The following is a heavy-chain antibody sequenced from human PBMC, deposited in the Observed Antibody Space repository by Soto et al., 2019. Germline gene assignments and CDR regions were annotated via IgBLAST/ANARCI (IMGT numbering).Heavy chain of an antibody. Sequence: VASVKVSCKASGGTFSSYAISWVRQAPGQGLEWMGGIIRIFGTADYAQKFQGRVTITADKSTSTAYMELSSLRSEDTAVYYCARDHDGTGTYYDILTFPHWGQGTLVTVSS. CDR3: ARDHDGTGTYYDILTFPH. CDR1: GGTFSSYA. CDR2: IIRIFGTA. V-gene: IGHV1-69*06. D-gene: IGHD3-9*01. J-gene: IGHJ4*02.